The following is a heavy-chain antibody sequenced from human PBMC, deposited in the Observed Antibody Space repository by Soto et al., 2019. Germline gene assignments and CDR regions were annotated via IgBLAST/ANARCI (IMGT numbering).Heavy chain of an antibody. CDR1: GNTFTDYY. J-gene: IGHJ6*02. CDR2: INPNSVGT. D-gene: IGHD4-4*01. CDR3: ARPPYSHYGGNYDYSMEV. V-gene: IGHV1-2*04. Sequence: ASVKVSCKTLGNTFTDYYIHWVRQAPGQGLEWMGWINPNSVGTNYAQKFQGWVTMTRDTSISTVYREVRRLRSDDTAVYYCARPPYSHYGGNYDYSMEVWGQGPTVTVSS.